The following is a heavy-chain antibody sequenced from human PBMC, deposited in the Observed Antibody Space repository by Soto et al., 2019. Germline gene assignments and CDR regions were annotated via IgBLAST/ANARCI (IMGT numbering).Heavy chain of an antibody. Sequence: LRLSCAASGFTFSPYSMNWGRQAPGKGLEWVSSISSSGSHIYYADSVKGRFTISRDNAKNSLYLQMNSLRAEDTAVYYCARWYYDSSGYLDYWGQGTLVTVSS. V-gene: IGHV3-21*01. CDR2: ISSSGSHI. D-gene: IGHD3-22*01. CDR3: ARWYYDSSGYLDY. CDR1: GFTFSPYS. J-gene: IGHJ4*02.